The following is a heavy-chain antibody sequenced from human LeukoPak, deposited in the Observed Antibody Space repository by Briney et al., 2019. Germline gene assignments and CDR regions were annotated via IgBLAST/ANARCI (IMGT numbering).Heavy chain of an antibody. D-gene: IGHD1-14*01. CDR3: ATGPFSAFAI. CDR1: GFTFDDYA. CDR2: IHSDEITT. J-gene: IGHJ3*02. Sequence: GGSLRLSCAASGFTFDDYAMHWVRQAPGKGLVWVAHIHSDEITTAYADSVKGRFTISRDNTRNMLYLQMNSLRVEDTAVYFCATGPFSAFAIWGQGAMVTVSS. V-gene: IGHV3-74*01.